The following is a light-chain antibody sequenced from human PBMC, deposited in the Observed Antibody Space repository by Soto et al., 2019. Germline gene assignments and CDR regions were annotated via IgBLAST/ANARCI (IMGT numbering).Light chain of an antibody. Sequence: QSVLTQPPSVSGAPGQRVTISCTGSSSNIGAGYDVHWYQQLPGTAPKLLIYGNSNRPSGVPDRFSGSKSGTSASLAITGLHAEDEADYYCQSYDSSLSAFYVFGTGTKLT. CDR1: SSNIGAGYD. CDR2: GNS. J-gene: IGLJ1*01. CDR3: QSYDSSLSAFYV. V-gene: IGLV1-40*01.